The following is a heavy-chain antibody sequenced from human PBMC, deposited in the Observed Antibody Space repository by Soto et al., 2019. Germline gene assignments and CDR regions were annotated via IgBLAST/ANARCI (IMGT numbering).Heavy chain of an antibody. J-gene: IGHJ4*02. V-gene: IGHV3-30*18. D-gene: IGHD3-16*01. CDR1: GFTFSSYG. CDR2: ISYDGSNK. Sequence: QVQLVESGGGVVQPGRSLRLSCAASGFTFSSYGMRWVRQAPGKGLEWVAVISYDGSNKYYADSVKGRFTISRDNSKNTLDLQMNSLRGEDTAVYYCAKTDGGPLDYWGQGTLVAVSS. CDR3: AKTDGGPLDY.